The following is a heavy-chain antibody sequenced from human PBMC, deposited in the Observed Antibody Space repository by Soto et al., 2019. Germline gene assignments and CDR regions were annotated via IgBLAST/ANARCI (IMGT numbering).Heavy chain of an antibody. CDR3: ARDRSNSPDYFDY. D-gene: IGHD6-6*01. J-gene: IGHJ4*02. Sequence: QVQLQESGPGLVKPSQTLSLTCTVSGGSISSDDYYWSWIRQPPGKGLEWIGYIYYNGRTDYNPSHKSRVIISIDTSKNQFSLNLNSVSAADTAVYYCARDRSNSPDYFDYWGQGTLVTVSS. CDR1: GGSISSDDYY. V-gene: IGHV4-30-4*01. CDR2: IYYNGRT.